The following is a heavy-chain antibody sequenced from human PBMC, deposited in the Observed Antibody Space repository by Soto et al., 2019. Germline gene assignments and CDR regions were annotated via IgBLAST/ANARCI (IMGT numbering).Heavy chain of an antibody. D-gene: IGHD3-22*01. CDR3: AAGGITMIVVYDAFDI. CDR2: IVVGSGNT. V-gene: IGHV1-58*01. J-gene: IGHJ3*02. Sequence: ALVKVSCKASGFTFTSSAVQWVRQARGQRLEWIGWIVVGSGNTNYARKFQERVTITRDMSTSTAYMELSSLRSEDTAVYYCAAGGITMIVVYDAFDIWGQGTMVTVSS. CDR1: GFTFTSSA.